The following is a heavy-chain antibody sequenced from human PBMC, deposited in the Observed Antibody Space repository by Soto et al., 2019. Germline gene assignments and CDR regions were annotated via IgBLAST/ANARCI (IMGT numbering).Heavy chain of an antibody. V-gene: IGHV1-69*02. CDR1: GGTFSSYT. Sequence: QVQLVQSGAEVKKPGSSVKVSCKASGGTFSSYTISWVRQAPGQGLEWLGRIIPILGIANYAQKFQGRLMITADKTTSTAYMELSSLRSEDTAWYYCARFRGSYGMDGWGQGTTVTVSS. J-gene: IGHJ6*02. CDR2: IIPILGIA. CDR3: ARFRGSYGMDG. D-gene: IGHD3-10*01.